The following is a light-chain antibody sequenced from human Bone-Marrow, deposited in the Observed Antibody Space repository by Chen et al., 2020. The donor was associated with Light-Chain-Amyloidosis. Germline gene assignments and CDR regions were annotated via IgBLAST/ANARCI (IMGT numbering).Light chain of an antibody. CDR3: SSYTITNTLV. J-gene: IGLJ1*01. CDR2: EVT. V-gene: IGLV2-14*01. CDR1: GSDVGGDNH. Sequence: QSALTQPASVSGSPGQSITTSSTGTGSDVGGDNHVSWYQQHPDKAPKLMIYEVTNRPSWVPDRFSGSKSDNTASLTISGLQTEDEADYFCSSYTITNTLVFGSGTRVTVL.